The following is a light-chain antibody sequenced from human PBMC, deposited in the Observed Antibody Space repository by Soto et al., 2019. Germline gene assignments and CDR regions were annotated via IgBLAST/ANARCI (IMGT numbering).Light chain of an antibody. Sequence: EIVLTQSPGTLSLSPGERATLSCRASQSVSSRYLAWYQQKPGQAPRLLIYGASSRATGIPDRFSGSGSGTEFTLTISSLQSEDFAVYYCQQRSTWTFGQGTKVDI. J-gene: IGKJ1*01. CDR1: QSVSSRY. CDR2: GAS. CDR3: QQRSTWT. V-gene: IGKV3D-20*02.